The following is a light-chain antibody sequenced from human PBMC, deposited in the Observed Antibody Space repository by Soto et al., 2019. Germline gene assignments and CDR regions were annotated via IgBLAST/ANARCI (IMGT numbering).Light chain of an antibody. V-gene: IGLV2-14*01. CDR1: TSNVGGHNY. J-gene: IGLJ1*01. CDR3: SSYSSSSTLYV. Sequence: QSVLTQPASVSGSPGQSITISCTGSTSNVGGHNYVSWYQQHAGKAPQLMIYEVSNRPSGVSNRFSGSKSGNKASLTISGLQAEDEADYYCSSYSSSSTLYVFGTGTKVTVL. CDR2: EVS.